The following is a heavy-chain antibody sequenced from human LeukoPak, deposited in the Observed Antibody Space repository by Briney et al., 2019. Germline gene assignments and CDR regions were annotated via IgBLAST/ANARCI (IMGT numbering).Heavy chain of an antibody. CDR3: ARSDNDGLLYDAFDI. CDR2: ISGYNGNT. Sequence: ASVKVSCKASGYTFTGYYMHWVRQAPGQGLEWMGWISGYNGNTDYAQNLQGRVTITADESTSTAYMELSSLRSEDTAVYYCARSDNDGLLYDAFDIWGQGTMVTVSS. CDR1: GYTFTGYY. D-gene: IGHD2-15*01. J-gene: IGHJ3*02. V-gene: IGHV1-18*04.